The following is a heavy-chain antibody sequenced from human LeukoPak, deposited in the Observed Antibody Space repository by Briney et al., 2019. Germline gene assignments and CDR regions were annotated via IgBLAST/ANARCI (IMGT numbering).Heavy chain of an antibody. Sequence: GGSLRLSCAASGFIVSSNYMSWVRKAPGEGLEWVSIIYNDGSTYYADSVKGRFNLSRDNSKNTLYFQMKSLRAEDTAVYYCARANSGTIPGVDPWGQGNLVTASS. D-gene: IGHD1-26*01. CDR3: ARANSGTIPGVDP. CDR2: IYNDGST. V-gene: IGHV3-53*01. J-gene: IGHJ5*02. CDR1: GFIVSSNY.